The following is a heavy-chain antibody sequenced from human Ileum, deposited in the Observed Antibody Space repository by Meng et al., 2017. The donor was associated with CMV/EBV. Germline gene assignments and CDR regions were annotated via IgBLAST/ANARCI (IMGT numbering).Heavy chain of an antibody. D-gene: IGHD3-22*01. CDR1: GTFSSYA. Sequence: GTFSSYAVSWMRQAQGQGLEWMERISQICGTANNEQKFQGRVTIKTDESTSTAYMELSSLRSEDTAVYYCARGQYYDSSGVRPLDYWGQGTLVTVSS. CDR2: ISQICGTA. CDR3: ARGQYYDSSGVRPLDY. V-gene: IGHV1-69*05. J-gene: IGHJ4*02.